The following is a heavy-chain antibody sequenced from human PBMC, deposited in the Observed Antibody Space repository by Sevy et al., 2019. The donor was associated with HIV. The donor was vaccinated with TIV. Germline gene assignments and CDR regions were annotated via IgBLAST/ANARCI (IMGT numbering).Heavy chain of an antibody. CDR1: GLNVSDYF. CDR3: ARDLASASFYSLYFDY. D-gene: IGHD3-10*01. Sequence: GGSLRLSCAVSGLNVSDYFMAWIRQAPGREPEWVSYISSSGTIIYYRDSVKGRFTISRDNAKNSLYLQMNSLRPEDTAMYYCARDLASASFYSLYFDYWGQGTLVTVS. J-gene: IGHJ4*02. V-gene: IGHV3-11*01. CDR2: ISSSGTII.